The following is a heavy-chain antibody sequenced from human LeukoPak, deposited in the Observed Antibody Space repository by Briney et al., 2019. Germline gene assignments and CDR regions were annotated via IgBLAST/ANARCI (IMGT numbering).Heavy chain of an antibody. D-gene: IGHD1-26*01. V-gene: IGHV3-11*01. CDR2: ISNSGGSPI. CDR1: GFMFSDYY. CDR3: ARVRGSYAFDY. J-gene: IGHJ4*02. Sequence: GGSLRLSCAASGFMFSDYYMSWMRRAPRKGLGWVSYISNSGGSPIYNADSVKGRFTISRDNAKNSLYLQMNSLRAEDTAVYYCARVRGSYAFDYWGQGTLVTVSS.